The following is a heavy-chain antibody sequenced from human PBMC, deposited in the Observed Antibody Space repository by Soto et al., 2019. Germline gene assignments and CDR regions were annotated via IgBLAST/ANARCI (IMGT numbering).Heavy chain of an antibody. CDR2: ISGTGTTI. CDR1: GFTFXDLY. Sequence: QVQLVESGGGLVKPGGSLRLSCAASGFTFXDLYMSWIRQAPGKGLEWVSYISGTGTTIYYADSVEGRFTISRDNAKNSLYLQMNSLRAEDTAVYYCARDLSERYFDLWGRGTLVTVSS. V-gene: IGHV3-11*01. J-gene: IGHJ2*01. CDR3: ARDLSERYFDL.